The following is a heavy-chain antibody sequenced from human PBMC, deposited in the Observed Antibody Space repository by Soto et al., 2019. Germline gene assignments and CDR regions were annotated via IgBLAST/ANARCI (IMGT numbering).Heavy chain of an antibody. CDR3: ARDQTPYYYGSGVTRDAFDI. CDR2: IWYDGSNK. Sequence: GGSLRLSCAASGFTFSSYGMHWVRQAPGKGLEWVAVIWYDGSNKYYANSVKGRFTISRDNSKNTLYLQMNSLRAEDTAVYYCARDQTPYYYGSGVTRDAFDIWGQGTMVPVS. V-gene: IGHV3-33*01. CDR1: GFTFSSYG. J-gene: IGHJ3*02. D-gene: IGHD3-10*01.